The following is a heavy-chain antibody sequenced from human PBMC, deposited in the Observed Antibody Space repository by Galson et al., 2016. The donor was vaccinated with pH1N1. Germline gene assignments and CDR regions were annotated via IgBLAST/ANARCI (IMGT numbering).Heavy chain of an antibody. J-gene: IGHJ4*02. Sequence: SLRLSCAASGFTFRNYWMSWVRQAPGKGLEWVANINQTGSVQYYVASVKGRVTISRDNAKNSLYPQMNSRPAEDTAVYYCARAIFAAAAVWGQGTLVTVSS. CDR3: ARAIFAAAAV. CDR2: INQTGSVQ. CDR1: GFTFRNYW. D-gene: IGHD6-13*01. V-gene: IGHV3-7*03.